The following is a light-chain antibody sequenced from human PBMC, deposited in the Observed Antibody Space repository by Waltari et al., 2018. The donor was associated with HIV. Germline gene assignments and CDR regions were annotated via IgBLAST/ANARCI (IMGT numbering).Light chain of an antibody. Sequence: QSVLTQAPSASGTPGQRVTLSCSGTGSNVGVNFVSWYQQLPGMAPKLLIYSNNGRPSRVPDRFSGAKSGTSASLAISGLRSEDEAVDFCAAWDDSVSGWAFGEGTKVTVL. CDR2: SNN. CDR3: AAWDDSVSGWA. CDR1: GSNVGVNF. V-gene: IGLV1-47*01. J-gene: IGLJ2*01.